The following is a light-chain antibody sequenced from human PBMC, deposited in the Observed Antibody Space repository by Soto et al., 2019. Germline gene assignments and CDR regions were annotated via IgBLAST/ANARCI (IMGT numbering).Light chain of an antibody. CDR3: TSYTKNSPLV. CDR1: SIDFVTYNR. Sequence: QSVLTQPPSVSGSPGQSVTISCTGTSIDFVTYNRVSWYQQPPGTAPKLMIYEVTSRPSGVSSRFSGSKSGNTASLTISGLQAEDEGDYYCTSYTKNSPLVFGTGTKVTVL. V-gene: IGLV2-18*02. J-gene: IGLJ1*01. CDR2: EVT.